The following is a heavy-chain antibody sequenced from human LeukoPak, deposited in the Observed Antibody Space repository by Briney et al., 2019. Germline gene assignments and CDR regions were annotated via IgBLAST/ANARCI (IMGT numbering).Heavy chain of an antibody. D-gene: IGHD2-2*01. V-gene: IGHV1-2*02. CDR1: GYTFTGYY. CDR2: INPNSGGT. CDR3: ASSYCSSTSCYDTIDY. Sequence: GASVKVSCKASGYTFTGYYMHWVRQAPGQGLEWMGWINPNSGGTNYAQKFQGRVTMTRDTSISTAYMELSRLRSDDTAVYYCASSYCSSTSCYDTIDYWGQGTLVTVSS. J-gene: IGHJ4*02.